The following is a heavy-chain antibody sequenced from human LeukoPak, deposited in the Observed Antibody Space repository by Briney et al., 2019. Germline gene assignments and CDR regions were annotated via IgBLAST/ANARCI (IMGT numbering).Heavy chain of an antibody. CDR3: ARRTITAGFGFDY. CDR1: GFTFSSYE. J-gene: IGHJ4*02. V-gene: IGHV3-48*03. D-gene: IGHD5-12*01. Sequence: GGSLRLSCAASGFTFSSYEMIWVRQAPGKGLEWVSYITSTGSGIYYADSVKGRFAISRDNAKNSLNLQTNSLRAEDTAVYYCARRTITAGFGFDYWGQGTLVTVSS. CDR2: ITSTGSGI.